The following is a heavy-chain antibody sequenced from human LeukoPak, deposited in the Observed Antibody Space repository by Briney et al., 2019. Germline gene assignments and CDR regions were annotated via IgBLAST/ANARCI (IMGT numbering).Heavy chain of an antibody. D-gene: IGHD5-12*01. CDR3: ASGSGYDYLGDY. J-gene: IGHJ4*02. Sequence: GASVKVSRKASGYTFTSYYMHWVRQAPGQGLEWMGIINPSGGSTSYAQKFQGRVTMTRDMSTSTVYMELSSLRSEDTAVYYCASGSGYDYLGDYWGQGTLVTVSS. CDR2: INPSGGST. V-gene: IGHV1-46*01. CDR1: GYTFTSYY.